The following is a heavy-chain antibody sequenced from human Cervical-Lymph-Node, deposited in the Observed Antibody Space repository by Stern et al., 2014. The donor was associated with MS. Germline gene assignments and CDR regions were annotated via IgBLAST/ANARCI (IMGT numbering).Heavy chain of an antibody. CDR3: ARTYSGSYYSYYYGMDV. CDR1: GFTFSSFG. CDR2: IWYDGRNK. J-gene: IGHJ6*02. D-gene: IGHD1-26*01. V-gene: IGHV3-33*01. Sequence: QVQLVESGGGVVQPGRSLRLSCAASGFTFSSFGMHCVRQAPGKGLEWAAVIWYDGRNKYYADSVKGRFNISRDNSKSTLYLQMNSLRAEDTAVYYCARTYSGSYYSYYYGMDVWGQGTTVTVSS.